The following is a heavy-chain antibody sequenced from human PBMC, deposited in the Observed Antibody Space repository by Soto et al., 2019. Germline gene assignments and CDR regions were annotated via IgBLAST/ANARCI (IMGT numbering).Heavy chain of an antibody. CDR3: GGRAASSGWLRGFDI. J-gene: IGHJ3*02. CDR2: IYYSGST. CDR1: GGSISSYY. Sequence: QVQLQESGPGLVKPSETLSLTCTVSGGSISSYYWSWIRQPPGKGLEWIGYIYYSGSTNYNPSLRGRFPLSVNRSKNRFSRRLGSGTAPERAGISWGGRAASSGWLRGFDIWGQGTLSPSLQ. V-gene: IGHV4-59*01. D-gene: IGHD6-19*01.